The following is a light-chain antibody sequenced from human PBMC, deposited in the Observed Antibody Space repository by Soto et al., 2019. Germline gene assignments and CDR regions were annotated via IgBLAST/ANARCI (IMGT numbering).Light chain of an antibody. CDR3: PSYDSSLSGSV. J-gene: IGLJ2*01. Sequence: QSVLTQPPSVSGAPGQRVTISCTGRSSNIGAGYDVHWYQQLPGTAPKLLIYGNSNRPSGVPDRFSGSKSGTSASLAITGLQAEDEAAYYCPSYDSSLSGSVFGGGTKLTVL. V-gene: IGLV1-40*01. CDR2: GNS. CDR1: SSNIGAGYD.